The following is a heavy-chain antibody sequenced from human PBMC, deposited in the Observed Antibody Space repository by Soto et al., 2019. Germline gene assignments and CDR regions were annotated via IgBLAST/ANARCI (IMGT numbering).Heavy chain of an antibody. CDR2: ISAYNGNT. D-gene: IGHD5-18*01. V-gene: IGHV1-18*01. Sequence: ASVKVSCKASGYTFTSYGISWVRQAPGQGLEWMGWISAYNGNTNYAQKLQGRVTMTTDTSTSTAYMELRSLRSDDTAVYYCASGAPLYQFKKDTAMGKGNYYYYYGMDVWGQGTTVTVSS. J-gene: IGHJ6*02. CDR3: ASGAPLYQFKKDTAMGKGNYYYYYGMDV. CDR1: GYTFTSYG.